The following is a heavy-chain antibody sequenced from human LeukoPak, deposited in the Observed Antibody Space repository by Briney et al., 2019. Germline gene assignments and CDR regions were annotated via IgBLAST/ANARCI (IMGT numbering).Heavy chain of an antibody. J-gene: IGHJ6*02. Sequence: SETLSLTCGVHGGSFSGYHWTWIRQPPGKGLEWIGEINHSGSTNYNPSLKSRVTLSEDTSKNQFSLKVSSVTAADTAVYYCARGLGSGSAYAMDVWDQGTTVTVSS. CDR3: ARGLGSGSAYAMDV. D-gene: IGHD3-10*01. CDR2: INHSGST. CDR1: GGSFSGYH. V-gene: IGHV4-34*01.